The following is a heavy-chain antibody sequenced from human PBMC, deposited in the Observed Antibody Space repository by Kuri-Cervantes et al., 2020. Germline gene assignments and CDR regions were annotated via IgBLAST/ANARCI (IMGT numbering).Heavy chain of an antibody. V-gene: IGHV1-69*06. Sequence: SVKVSCKASGGTFSSYAISWVRQAPGQGLEWMGGIIPIFGTANYAQKFQGRVTITADKSTSTAYMELSSLRSEDTAVYYCARSRRVELWKGFDYWGQGTLVTVSS. CDR3: ARSRRVELWKGFDY. CDR2: IIPIFGTA. CDR1: GGTFSSYA. D-gene: IGHD1-7*01. J-gene: IGHJ4*02.